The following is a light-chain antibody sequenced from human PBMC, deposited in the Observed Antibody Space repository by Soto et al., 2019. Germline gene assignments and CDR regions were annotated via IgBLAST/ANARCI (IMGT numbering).Light chain of an antibody. CDR1: SSDVGAYKY. CDR2: EVS. V-gene: IGLV2-14*01. Sequence: QSALTQPASVSGSPGQSITISCTGTSSDVGAYKYVSWYQQHPGKAPKVMIYEVSNRPSGVSNRFSGSKSGNTASLTISGLQAEDEALYYCSSYTTSSTYVFGTGTKVTAL. J-gene: IGLJ1*01. CDR3: SSYTTSSTYV.